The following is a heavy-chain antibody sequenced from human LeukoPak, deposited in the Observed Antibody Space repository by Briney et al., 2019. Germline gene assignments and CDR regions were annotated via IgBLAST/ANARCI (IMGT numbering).Heavy chain of an antibody. J-gene: IGHJ4*02. CDR2: ISYDGSNK. CDR3: ARLVMYDGVAPDY. Sequence: PGGSLRLSCAASGFTFSSYAMSWVRQAPGKGLEWVAVISYDGSNKYYADSVKGRFTISRDNSKNTLYLQMNSLRAEDTAVYYCARLVMYDGVAPDYWGQGTLVTVSS. D-gene: IGHD2/OR15-2a*01. CDR1: GFTFSSYA. V-gene: IGHV3-30-3*01.